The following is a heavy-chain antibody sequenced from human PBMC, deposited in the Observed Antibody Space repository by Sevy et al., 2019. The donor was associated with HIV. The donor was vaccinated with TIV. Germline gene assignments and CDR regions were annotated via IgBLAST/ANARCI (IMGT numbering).Heavy chain of an antibody. D-gene: IGHD3-3*01. V-gene: IGHV3-21*01. CDR1: GFTFSSYS. CDR2: ISSSSSYI. CDR3: ARVGSYDFWSGYLRGYYYYYMDV. J-gene: IGHJ6*03. Sequence: GGSLRLSCAASGFTFSSYSMNWVRQAPGKGLEWVSSISSSSSYIYYADSVKGRFTISRDNANNSLYLQMNSLRAEDTAVYYCARVGSYDFWSGYLRGYYYYYMDVWGKGTTVTVSS.